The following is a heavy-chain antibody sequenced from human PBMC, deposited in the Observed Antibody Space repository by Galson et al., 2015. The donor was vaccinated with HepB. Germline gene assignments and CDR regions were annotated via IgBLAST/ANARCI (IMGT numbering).Heavy chain of an antibody. CDR1: GFTFSSYA. V-gene: IGHV3-23*01. CDR2: ISGSGVTT. Sequence: SLRLSCAASGFTFSSYAMSWVRQAPGKGLEWVSSISGSGVTTYHADSVEGRFTISRDNPKNTLYLQMNNLRAEDTAVYYCAKDTSIVGPTFFDYWGQGTLVTVSS. D-gene: IGHD1-26*01. CDR3: AKDTSIVGPTFFDY. J-gene: IGHJ4*02.